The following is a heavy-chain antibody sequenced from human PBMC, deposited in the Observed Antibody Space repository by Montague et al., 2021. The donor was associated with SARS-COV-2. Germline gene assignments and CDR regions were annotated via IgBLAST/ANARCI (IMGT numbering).Heavy chain of an antibody. CDR3: ARGAPGY. CDR1: GGSFSDYH. CDR2: INYGGST. Sequence: SETLSLTCAVYGGSFSDYHWTWIRQSPGEGLEWIGQINYGGSTKYNPSLKSRVTISIDTSENQFSLKLTSVTAADTAVYYCARGAPGYWGQGTLVTVSS. V-gene: IGHV4-34*01. D-gene: IGHD1-1*01. J-gene: IGHJ4*02.